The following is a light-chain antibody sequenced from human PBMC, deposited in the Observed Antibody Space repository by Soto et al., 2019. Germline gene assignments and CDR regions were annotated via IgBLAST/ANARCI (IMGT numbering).Light chain of an antibody. CDR2: WAS. CDR1: QSVLYSSNNKNY. J-gene: IGKJ1*01. V-gene: IGKV4-1*01. CDR3: QQYYSNPRT. Sequence: DIVMTQSPDSLAVSLGDRATINCKSSQSVLYSSNNKNYLTWYQQKPGQPPKLLIYWASTRESGVPDRFSGSGSGTDFTLTISSLQAEDVAVYYCQQYYSNPRTFGQGTKVDIK.